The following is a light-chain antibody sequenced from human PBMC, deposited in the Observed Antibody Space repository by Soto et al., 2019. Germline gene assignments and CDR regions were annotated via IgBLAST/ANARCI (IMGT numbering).Light chain of an antibody. CDR1: SSDVGGYNY. V-gene: IGLV2-14*01. CDR2: GVT. Sequence: QSALTQPASVSGSPGQSITISCTGTSSDVGGYNYVSWYQQHPGKAPKLMIYGVTYRPSGVSNRFSGSKSGNTASLTISGPQAEDEADYYCSSYTTSSTLSVVFGGGTKLTVL. J-gene: IGLJ2*01. CDR3: SSYTTSSTLSVV.